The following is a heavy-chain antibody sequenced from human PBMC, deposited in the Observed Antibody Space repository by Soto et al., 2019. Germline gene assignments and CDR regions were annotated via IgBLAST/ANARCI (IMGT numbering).Heavy chain of an antibody. CDR1: GGTFSSYA. CDR2: IIPIFGTA. D-gene: IGHD3-10*01. V-gene: IGHV1-69*13. Sequence: SVKVSCKASGGTFSSYAISWVRQAPGQGLEWMGGIIPIFGTANYAQKFQGRVTITADESTSTVYMELSSLRSEDTAVYYCARGGSRLNYYYYMDVWGKGTTVTVSS. CDR3: ARGGSRLNYYYYMDV. J-gene: IGHJ6*03.